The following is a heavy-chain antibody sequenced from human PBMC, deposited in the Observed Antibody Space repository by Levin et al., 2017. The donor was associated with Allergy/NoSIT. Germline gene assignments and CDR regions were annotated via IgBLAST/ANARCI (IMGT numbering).Heavy chain of an antibody. CDR3: ARDVTGWPSFYFDY. CDR2: IYTRGSA. Sequence: SQTLSLTCNVSGDSFSSYYWTWIRQPAGKGLEWIGRIYTRGSAHYNPSLKSRVTMSLDTSKNQVSLKLSSVTAADTAVYYCARDVTGWPSFYFDYWGQGALVTVSS. CDR1: GDSFSSYY. D-gene: IGHD2-21*02. V-gene: IGHV4-4*07. J-gene: IGHJ4*02.